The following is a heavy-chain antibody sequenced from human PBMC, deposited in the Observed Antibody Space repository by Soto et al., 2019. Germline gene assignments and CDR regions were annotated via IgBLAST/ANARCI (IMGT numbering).Heavy chain of an antibody. CDR3: ARGWYYFDY. D-gene: IGHD6-13*01. V-gene: IGHV3-7*01. CDR1: GFTFSSYW. CDR2: IKEDGSER. J-gene: IGHJ4*02. Sequence: GGSLRLSCAASGFTFSSYWMTWVRQAPGKGPEWVANIKEDGSERYYVDSLKGRFTISRDNAKNSLYRQMNSLSAEDTAVYYCARGWYYFDYWGQGTLVTVSS.